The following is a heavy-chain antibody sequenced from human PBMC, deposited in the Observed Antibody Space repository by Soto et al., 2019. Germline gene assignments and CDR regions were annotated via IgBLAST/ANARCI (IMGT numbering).Heavy chain of an antibody. CDR3: ARVPIAVQAFDI. CDR1: GDSITSSY. Sequence: ASETLSLTCTVSGDSITSSYWRWIRQSPGRRLEWIGYIYYTGSTHYNPSLKSRVTMSLDTSKNQFSLNLSSVTAADTAVYYCARVPIAVQAFDIWGQGTMVT. V-gene: IGHV4-59*01. D-gene: IGHD6-19*01. CDR2: IYYTGST. J-gene: IGHJ3*02.